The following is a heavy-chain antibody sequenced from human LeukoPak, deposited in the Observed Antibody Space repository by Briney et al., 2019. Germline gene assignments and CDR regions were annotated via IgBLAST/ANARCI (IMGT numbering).Heavy chain of an antibody. Sequence: ASVKVSCKASGYRFTSYWIGWVRQMPGKGLEWMGIIYPGDSDTRYSPSFQGQVTISADKSISTAYLQWSSLKASDTAMYYCARHFDDSYALDYNYGMDVWGQGTTVTVSS. D-gene: IGHD5-18*01. J-gene: IGHJ6*02. CDR1: GYRFTSYW. V-gene: IGHV5-51*01. CDR2: IYPGDSDT. CDR3: ARHFDDSYALDYNYGMDV.